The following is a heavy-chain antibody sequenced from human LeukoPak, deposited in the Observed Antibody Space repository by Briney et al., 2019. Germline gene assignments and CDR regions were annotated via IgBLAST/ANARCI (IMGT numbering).Heavy chain of an antibody. D-gene: IGHD4-17*01. V-gene: IGHV3-21*01. CDR1: GFTFSSYS. Sequence: GGSLRLSCAASGFTFSSYSMNWVRQAPGKGLEWVSSISSSSSYIYYADSVKGRFTISRDNAKNSLYLQMNSLRAEDTAVYYCARAGTTVTTNWFDPWGQGTLVTVSS. CDR2: ISSSSSYI. J-gene: IGHJ5*02. CDR3: ARAGTTVTTNWFDP.